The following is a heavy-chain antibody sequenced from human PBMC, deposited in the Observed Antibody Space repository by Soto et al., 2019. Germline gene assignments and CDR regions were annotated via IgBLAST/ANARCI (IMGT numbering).Heavy chain of an antibody. V-gene: IGHV3-74*01. Sequence: EVQLVESGGALVQSGGSLRLSCAAAGFTFSRHWMHWFRQAPGKGMSWVSHIGPDGYRTRDAASVKGRFIISRDNAKNTLYLQANKLRGDDTAVYYCVRDQNWAYDYWDPGILVTASS. CDR2: IGPDGYRT. CDR1: GFTFSRHW. J-gene: IGHJ4*02. D-gene: IGHD7-27*01. CDR3: VRDQNWAYDY.